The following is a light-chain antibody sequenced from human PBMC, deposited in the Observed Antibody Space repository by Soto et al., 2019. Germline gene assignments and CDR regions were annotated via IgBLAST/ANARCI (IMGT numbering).Light chain of an antibody. Sequence: QPVLTQPRSVSGSPGQSVTISCTGTSSDIGGFNYVSWYQQHPGKAPKLVIYDVTKRPSGVPDRFSGSKSGNTASLTISGLHAEDEADYYCCSFAGTNSFAFATGTKLTVL. CDR3: CSFAGTNSFA. CDR2: DVT. J-gene: IGLJ1*01. V-gene: IGLV2-11*01. CDR1: SSDIGGFNY.